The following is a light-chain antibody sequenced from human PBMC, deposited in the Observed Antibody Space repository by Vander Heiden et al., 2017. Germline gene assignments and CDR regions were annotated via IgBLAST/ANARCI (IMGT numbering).Light chain of an antibody. CDR1: QGISNY. Sequence: DLQMTQSRSSLSASVPDTVTITCRASQGISNYLAWYQQKPGQVPKLLIYAASTLQSGVPSRFSGSGSGTDFTLTISSLQAEDVATYYCQKYNSAPWTFGQGTKVEIK. V-gene: IGKV1-27*01. J-gene: IGKJ1*01. CDR2: AAS. CDR3: QKYNSAPWT.